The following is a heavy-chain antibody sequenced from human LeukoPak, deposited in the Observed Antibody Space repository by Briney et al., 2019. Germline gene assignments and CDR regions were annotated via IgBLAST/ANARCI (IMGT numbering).Heavy chain of an antibody. J-gene: IGHJ4*02. D-gene: IGHD5/OR15-5a*01. V-gene: IGHV3-23*01. CDR2: ISGSGGST. Sequence: GGSLRLSCAACGFTFSIYAMSWVRQAQGKGLEWVSAISGSGGSTYYADSVKGRFTISRDNSKNTLYLQMNSLRAEDTAVYYCAKSLYAPVYYFDYWGQGTLVTVSS. CDR3: AKSLYAPVYYFDY. CDR1: GFTFSIYA.